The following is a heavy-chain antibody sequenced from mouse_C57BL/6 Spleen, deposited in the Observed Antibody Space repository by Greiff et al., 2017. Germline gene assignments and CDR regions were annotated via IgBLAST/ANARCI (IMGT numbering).Heavy chain of an antibody. J-gene: IGHJ1*03. CDR3: ARDYGSSPAVHFDV. CDR1: GYTFTSYW. D-gene: IGHD1-1*01. CDR2: IDPSDSYT. Sequence: QVHVKQPGAELVMPGASVKLSCKASGYTFTSYWMHWVKQRPGQGLEWIGEIDPSDSYTNYNQKFKGKSTLTVDKSSSTAYMQLSSLTSEDSAVYYCARDYGSSPAVHFDVWGTGTTVTVSS. V-gene: IGHV1-69*01.